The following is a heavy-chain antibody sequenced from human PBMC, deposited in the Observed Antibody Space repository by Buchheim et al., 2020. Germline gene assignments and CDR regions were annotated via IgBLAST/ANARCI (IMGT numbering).Heavy chain of an antibody. CDR2: IISDGSST. Sequence: EVQLVQSGGGLVQPGGSLRLSCAASGFTFSNLWMHWVRQVPGKGLAWVSTIISDGSSTSHADSVKGRFTISRDNAKNTLYLQMNSLRAEDTGVYYCATDHYDNSGDSSFDYWGQGTL. J-gene: IGHJ4*02. CDR1: GFTFSNLW. CDR3: ATDHYDNSGDSSFDY. D-gene: IGHD3-22*01. V-gene: IGHV3-74*01.